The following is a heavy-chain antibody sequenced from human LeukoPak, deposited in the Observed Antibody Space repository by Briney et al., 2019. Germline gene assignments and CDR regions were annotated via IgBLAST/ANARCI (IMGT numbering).Heavy chain of an antibody. Sequence: SETLSLTCTVSGDSISSSWWAWIRQPPGKGLEWIGYIYYSGTPTSYNPSLKSRVTISIDTSKNQFSLKLSSVTAADTAVYYCARDVGNFDWLRYNWFDPWGQGTLVTVSS. CDR2: IYYSGTPT. CDR1: GDSISSSW. J-gene: IGHJ5*02. D-gene: IGHD3-9*01. V-gene: IGHV4-59*12. CDR3: ARDVGNFDWLRYNWFDP.